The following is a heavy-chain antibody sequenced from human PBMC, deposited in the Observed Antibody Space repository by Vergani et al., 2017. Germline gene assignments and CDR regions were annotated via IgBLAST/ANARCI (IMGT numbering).Heavy chain of an antibody. V-gene: IGHV4-59*06. CDR1: GGSISSYY. CDR2: IYYSGST. CDR3: AVGLGYCSGGSCRNWFDP. Sequence: QVQLQESGPGLVKPSETLSLTCTVSGGSISSYYWSWIRQPAGKGLEWIGYIYYSGSTYYNPSLKSRVTISVDTSKNQFSLKLSSVTAADTAVYYCAVGLGYCSGGSCRNWFDPWGQGTLVTVSS. J-gene: IGHJ5*02. D-gene: IGHD2-15*01.